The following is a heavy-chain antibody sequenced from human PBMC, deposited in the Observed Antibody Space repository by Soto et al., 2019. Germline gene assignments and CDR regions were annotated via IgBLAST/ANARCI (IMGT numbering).Heavy chain of an antibody. CDR2: ISYDGSNK. J-gene: IGHJ4*02. CDR1: GFTFRSYG. D-gene: IGHD5-18*01. CDR3: AIGDTRSPY. Sequence: GALRLPCATPGFTFRSYGMHWVRQAPGKGLEWVAVISYDGSNKYYADSVKGRFTISRDNSKNTLYLQMNSLRAEDTAVYYCAIGDTRSPYWGQGTLVTVSS. V-gene: IGHV3-30*03.